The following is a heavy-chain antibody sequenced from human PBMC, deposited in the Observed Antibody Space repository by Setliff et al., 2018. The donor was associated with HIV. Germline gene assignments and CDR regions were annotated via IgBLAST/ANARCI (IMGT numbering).Heavy chain of an antibody. V-gene: IGHV1-18*01. D-gene: IGHD4-17*01. J-gene: IGHJ3*02. Sequence: ASVKVSCKASGYTFTSYGISWVRQAPGQGLEWMGWISAYNGNTNYAQKLQGRVTMTTDTSTNTAYMELRSLRSEDTAVYYCARDKRSFYGDYEGDAFDIWGQGTMVTVSS. CDR2: ISAYNGNT. CDR1: GYTFTSYG. CDR3: ARDKRSFYGDYEGDAFDI.